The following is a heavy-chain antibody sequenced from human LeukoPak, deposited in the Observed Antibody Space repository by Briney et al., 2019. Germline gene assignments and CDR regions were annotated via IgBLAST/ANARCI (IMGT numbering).Heavy chain of an antibody. D-gene: IGHD1-7*01. CDR2: INHSGST. CDR1: GGSFSGYY. V-gene: IGHV4-34*01. CDR3: ARGLFNNWNYVIDY. Sequence: PSETLSLTCAVYGGSFSGYYWSWIRQPPGKGLEWIGEINHSGSTNYNPSLKSRVTISVDTSKNQFSLKLSSVTAADTAVYYCARGLFNNWNYVIDYWGQGTLVTVSS. J-gene: IGHJ4*02.